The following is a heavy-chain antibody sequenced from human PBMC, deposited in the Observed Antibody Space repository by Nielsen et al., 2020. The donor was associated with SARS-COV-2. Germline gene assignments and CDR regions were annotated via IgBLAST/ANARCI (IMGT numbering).Heavy chain of an antibody. D-gene: IGHD6-13*01. CDR2: ISSSGSTI. J-gene: IGHJ4*02. CDR3: AREAVVGYFDY. Sequence: GESLKISCAASGFTFSDYYMSWIRQAPGKGLEWVSYISSSGSTIYYADSVKGRFTISRDNAKNSLYLQMNSLRAEDTAVYYCAREAVVGYFDYWGQGTLVTVSS. V-gene: IGHV3-11*04. CDR1: GFTFSDYY.